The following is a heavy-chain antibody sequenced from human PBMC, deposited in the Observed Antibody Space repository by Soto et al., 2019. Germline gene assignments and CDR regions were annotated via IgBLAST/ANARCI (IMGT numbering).Heavy chain of an antibody. CDR1: GGTFSDFA. J-gene: IGHJ6*02. D-gene: IGHD5-18*01. CDR2: IVPRFGSP. CDR3: ASDGIQLPLGNYSFNGMHV. V-gene: IGHV1-69*06. Sequence: QVQLVQSGAEMRKPGSSLRVSCKASGGTFSDFAFSWVRQAPGQGLEWMGGIVPRFGSPNYAQKFGGRVTISADTSTSTVYMEVSSLRFRDTSVYFWASDGIQLPLGNYSFNGMHVWGQGASILGSS.